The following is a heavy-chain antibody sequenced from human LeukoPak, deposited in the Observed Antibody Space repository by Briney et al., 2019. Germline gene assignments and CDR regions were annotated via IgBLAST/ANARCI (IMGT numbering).Heavy chain of an antibody. CDR3: ARGDAFDI. Sequence: SETLSLXCAVYGGSFSGYYWSWSRLPPGKGLEWIGEINHSGSTNYNPSLKSRVTISVDTSKNQFSLKLSSVTAADTAVYYCARGDAFDIWGQGALVTVSS. J-gene: IGHJ3*02. V-gene: IGHV4-34*01. CDR1: GGSFSGYY. CDR2: INHSGST.